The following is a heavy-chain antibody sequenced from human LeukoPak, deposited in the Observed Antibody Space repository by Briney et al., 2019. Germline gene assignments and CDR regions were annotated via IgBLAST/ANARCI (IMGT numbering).Heavy chain of an antibody. V-gene: IGHV4-34*01. J-gene: IGHJ4*02. D-gene: IGHD5-24*01. Sequence: RPSETLSLTCAVYGGSFSGYYWSWIRQPPGKGLEWIGEINHSGSTNYNPSLKSRVTISVDTSKNQFSLKLSSVTAADTAVFYCARENRGDGYNYGSAFDYWGQGTLVTVSS. CDR2: INHSGST. CDR3: ARENRGDGYNYGSAFDY. CDR1: GGSFSGYY.